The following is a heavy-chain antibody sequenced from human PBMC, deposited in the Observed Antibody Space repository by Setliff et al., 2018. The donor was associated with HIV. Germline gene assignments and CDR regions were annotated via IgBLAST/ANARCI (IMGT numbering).Heavy chain of an antibody. CDR2: TYHNGST. J-gene: IGHJ6*03. CDR1: GGSISIGGYY. V-gene: IGHV4-31*03. CDR3: ARGGGSRAATSSYYYMDV. Sequence: PSETLSLTCTVSGGSISIGGYYWGWIRQHPGKGLEWIGYTYHNGSTYYNPSLQSRVIISVDTSKNQFSLKLSSVTAADTAVYYCARGGGSRAATSSYYYMDVWGKGTTVTVSS. D-gene: IGHD2-15*01.